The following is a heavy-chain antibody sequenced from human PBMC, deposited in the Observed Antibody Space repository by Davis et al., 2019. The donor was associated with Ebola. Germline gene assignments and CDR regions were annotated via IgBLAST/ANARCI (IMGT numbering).Heavy chain of an antibody. Sequence: ALVKVSCKASGYTFTGYYMHWVRQAPGQGLEWMGWINPNSGGTNYAQKFQGWVTMTRDTSISTAYMELSRLRSDDTAVYYCARAPGLTIFGVAVGYYGMDVWGQGTTVTVSS. CDR1: GYTFTGYY. CDR2: INPNSGGT. D-gene: IGHD3-3*01. CDR3: ARAPGLTIFGVAVGYYGMDV. J-gene: IGHJ6*02. V-gene: IGHV1-2*04.